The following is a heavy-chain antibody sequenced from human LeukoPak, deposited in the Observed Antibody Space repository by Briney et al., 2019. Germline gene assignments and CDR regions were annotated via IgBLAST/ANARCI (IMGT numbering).Heavy chain of an antibody. CDR2: IYYSGST. V-gene: IGHV4-59*06. CDR1: GGSISSYY. Sequence: SETLSLTCTVSGGSISSYYWSWIRQPAGKGLEWIGYIYYSGSTYYNPSLKSRVTISVDTSKNQFSLKLSSVTAADTAVYYCARGALYYYDSSGYPTQGHFDYWGQGTLVTVSS. CDR3: ARGALYYYDSSGYPTQGHFDY. D-gene: IGHD3-22*01. J-gene: IGHJ4*02.